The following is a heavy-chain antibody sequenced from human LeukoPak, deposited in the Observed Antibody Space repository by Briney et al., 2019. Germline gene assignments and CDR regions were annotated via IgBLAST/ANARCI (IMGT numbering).Heavy chain of an antibody. CDR3: ARAGATDAFDI. V-gene: IGHV3-23*01. D-gene: IGHD1-26*01. CDR1: GFTLSSYW. Sequence: GGSLRLSCAASGFTLSSYWMHWVRQAPGKGLEWVSAISGSGGSTYYADSVKGRFTISRDNSKNTLYLQMNSLRAEDMAVYYCARAGATDAFDIWGQGTMVTVSS. CDR2: ISGSGGST. J-gene: IGHJ3*02.